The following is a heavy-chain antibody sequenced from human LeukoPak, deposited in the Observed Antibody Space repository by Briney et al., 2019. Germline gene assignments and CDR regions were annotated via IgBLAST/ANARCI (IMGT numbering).Heavy chain of an antibody. D-gene: IGHD6-13*01. V-gene: IGHV1-8*03. Sequence: ASVKVSCKASGYTFTSYDINWVRQATGQGLEWMGWTNPNSGNTGYAQKFQGRVTITRNTSISTAYMELSSLRSEDTAVYYCARMTYSSSWYSIGYYYYMDVWGKGATVTVSS. CDR2: TNPNSGNT. CDR3: ARMTYSSSWYSIGYYYYMDV. CDR1: GYTFTSYD. J-gene: IGHJ6*03.